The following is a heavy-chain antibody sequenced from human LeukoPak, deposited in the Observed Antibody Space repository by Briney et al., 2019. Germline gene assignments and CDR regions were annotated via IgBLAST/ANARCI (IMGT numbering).Heavy chain of an antibody. J-gene: IGHJ4*02. CDR1: GFTFSSYA. V-gene: IGHV3-23*01. CDR2: ISGSGAGT. CDR3: AKYGPVPNLRTFDY. Sequence: PGGSLRLSCAASGFTFSSYAMSWVRQAPGKGLEWVSGISGSGAGTYYADSVKGRFTISRDNSKNTLYLQMNSLRAEDTAVYYCAKYGPVPNLRTFDYWGQGTLVTVSS. D-gene: IGHD4-17*01.